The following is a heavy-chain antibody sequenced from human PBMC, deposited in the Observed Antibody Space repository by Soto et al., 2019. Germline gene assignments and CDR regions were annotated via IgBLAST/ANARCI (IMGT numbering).Heavy chain of an antibody. Sequence: PSQPLSLTCAISWDSFSSSIAAWNCIRQSPSRGFEWLGRTYYRSKWYNEYALSLQSRISINPDTAKNRFSLQLHSVTPEDTAVYYCARDPGLESYGFYYFYALDVWGQGTTVTSP. CDR2: TYYRSKWYN. CDR1: WDSFSSSIAA. J-gene: IGHJ6*02. CDR3: ARDPGLESYGFYYFYALDV. V-gene: IGHV6-1*01. D-gene: IGHD5-18*01.